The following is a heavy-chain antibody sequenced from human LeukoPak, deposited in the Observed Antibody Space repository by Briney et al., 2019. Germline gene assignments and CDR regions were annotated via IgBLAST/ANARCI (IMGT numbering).Heavy chain of an antibody. CDR2: INPSGGST. J-gene: IGHJ6*02. CDR1: GYTFTSYY. CDR3: AGGYCSSTSCYVPIYYGMDV. Sequence: ASVKVSCKASGYTFTSYYMHWVRQAPGQGLEWMGIINPSGGSTSYAQKFQGRVTMTRDTSKSTVYMELSSLRSEDTAVYYCAGGYCSSTSCYVPIYYGMDVWGQGNTVTVSS. V-gene: IGHV1-46*01. D-gene: IGHD2-2*01.